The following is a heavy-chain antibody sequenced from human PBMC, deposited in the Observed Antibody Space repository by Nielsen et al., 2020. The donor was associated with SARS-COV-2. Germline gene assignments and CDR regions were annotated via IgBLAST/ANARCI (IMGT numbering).Heavy chain of an antibody. Sequence: SETLSLTCTVSGGSISISSYYWGWIRQPPGKGLEWIGYIHYTGSTNYSPSLKSRVAMSVDTSKNQFSLRLTSVTGADTAVYYCARSHPHSYFNSYSLYYGIDVWGQGTTVTVS. CDR1: GGSISISSYY. CDR3: ARSHPHSYFNSYSLYYGIDV. D-gene: IGHD2-15*01. J-gene: IGHJ6*02. CDR2: IHYTGST. V-gene: IGHV4-61*05.